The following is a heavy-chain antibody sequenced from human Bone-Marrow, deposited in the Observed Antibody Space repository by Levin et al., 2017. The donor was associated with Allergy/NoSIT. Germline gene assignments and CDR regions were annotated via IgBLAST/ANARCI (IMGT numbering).Heavy chain of an antibody. Sequence: GSLRLSCAASGFMFRDYWMTWIRQAPGKGLEWIAYISRSGSTIYYAESVKGRFTISRDNARKSLYLQMHSLRVEDTALYYCARDLGATNWFDPWGQGTLVTVSS. CDR2: ISRSGSTI. J-gene: IGHJ5*02. D-gene: IGHD2-15*01. CDR3: ARDLGATNWFDP. CDR1: GFMFRDYW. V-gene: IGHV3-11*01.